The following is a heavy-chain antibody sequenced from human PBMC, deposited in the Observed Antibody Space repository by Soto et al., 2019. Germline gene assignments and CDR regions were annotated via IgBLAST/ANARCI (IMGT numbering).Heavy chain of an antibody. D-gene: IGHD3-22*01. V-gene: IGHV4-59*01. CDR3: ARDLGDSSGSDY. CDR2: IYYSGST. J-gene: IGHJ4*02. CDR1: GGSISSYY. Sequence: KPSETLSLTCTVSGGSISSYYWSWIRQPPGKGLEWIGYIYYSGSTNYNPSLKSRVTISVDTSKNQFSLKLSSVTAADTAVYYCARDLGDSSGSDYWGQGTLVTVSS.